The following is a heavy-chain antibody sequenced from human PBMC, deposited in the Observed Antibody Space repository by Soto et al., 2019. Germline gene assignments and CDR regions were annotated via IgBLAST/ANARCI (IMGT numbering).Heavy chain of an antibody. V-gene: IGHV1-18*01. CDR2: ISAYNGNT. CDR1: GYTLTSYG. Sequence: ASVKVSCXASGYTLTSYGISWVRQAPGQGLEWMGWISAYNGNTNYAQKLQGRVTMTTDTSTSTAYMELRSLRSDDTAVYYCAIFEYSSSGRSFDYWGQGTLVTVSS. D-gene: IGHD6-6*01. J-gene: IGHJ4*02. CDR3: AIFEYSSSGRSFDY.